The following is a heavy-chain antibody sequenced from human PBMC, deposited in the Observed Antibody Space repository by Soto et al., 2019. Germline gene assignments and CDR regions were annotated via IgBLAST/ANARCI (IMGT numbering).Heavy chain of an antibody. V-gene: IGHV4-4*02. CDR2: IYHSGST. Sequence: QVQLQESGPGLVKPSGTLSLTCAVSSGSISSSNWWRWVRQPPGKGLEWIGEIYHSGSTNYNPSLKSRVTISVDKSTNQFSLKLSSVTAADTAVYYCAGGITVAGPSRDGFDIWGQGTMVTVSS. CDR3: AGGITVAGPSRDGFDI. D-gene: IGHD6-19*01. J-gene: IGHJ3*02. CDR1: SGSISSSNW.